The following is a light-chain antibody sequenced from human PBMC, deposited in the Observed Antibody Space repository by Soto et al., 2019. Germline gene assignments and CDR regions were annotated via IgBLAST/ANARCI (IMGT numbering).Light chain of an antibody. J-gene: IGKJ1*01. CDR3: QQYGSSPRT. Sequence: EIVLTQSQDTLSLSPGERVTLSCRASQSVSSDYLAWYQQKSGQAPRLLIYGASTRATGIPDRFSGSGSGTDFTLTISRLEPEDYAMYYCQQYGSSPRTFGQGTKMEIK. CDR2: GAS. CDR1: QSVSSDY. V-gene: IGKV3-20*01.